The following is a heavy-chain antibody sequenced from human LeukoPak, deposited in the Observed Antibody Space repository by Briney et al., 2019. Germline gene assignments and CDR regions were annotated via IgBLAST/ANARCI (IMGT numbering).Heavy chain of an antibody. Sequence: GGSLRLSCAASGFTFSSYAMSWVRQAPGKGLEWVSVIYSGGSTYYADSVKGRFTISRDNAKNSLYLQMNSLRAEDTAVYYCARVLTAPHDGAWGQGTLVTVSS. CDR3: ARVLTAPHDGA. D-gene: IGHD1-1*01. CDR2: IYSGGST. J-gene: IGHJ5*02. V-gene: IGHV3-66*01. CDR1: GFTFSSYA.